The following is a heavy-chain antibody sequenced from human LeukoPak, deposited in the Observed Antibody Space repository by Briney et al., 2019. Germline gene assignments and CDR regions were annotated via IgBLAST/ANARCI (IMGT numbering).Heavy chain of an antibody. Sequence: GASVKVSCKASGYSFTDYYIHWVRQAPGQGPEWMGWVNPSGGATKYAQTFQDRVTMTRDTSISTAYLELSGLTADDTAVYYCATYTSAIQYFLYWGLGTLVTVSS. V-gene: IGHV1-2*02. CDR3: ATYTSAIQYFLY. CDR1: GYSFTDYY. CDR2: VNPSGGAT. D-gene: IGHD6-19*01. J-gene: IGHJ4*02.